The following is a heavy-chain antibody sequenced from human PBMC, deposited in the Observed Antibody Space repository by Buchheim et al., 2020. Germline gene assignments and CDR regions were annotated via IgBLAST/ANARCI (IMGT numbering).Heavy chain of an antibody. CDR1: GFTFSSYA. V-gene: IGHV3-23*01. J-gene: IGHJ4*02. D-gene: IGHD2-21*02. Sequence: EVQVLEAGGGLVQPGESLRLSCAASGFTFSSYAMSWVRQAPGKGLEWVSIISGGSSSTYYADSVKGRFTISRDNSKNTLYLQMNSLRAEDTAVYYCTRDRVTGLYYFDYWGQGTL. CDR3: TRDRVTGLYYFDY. CDR2: ISGGSSST.